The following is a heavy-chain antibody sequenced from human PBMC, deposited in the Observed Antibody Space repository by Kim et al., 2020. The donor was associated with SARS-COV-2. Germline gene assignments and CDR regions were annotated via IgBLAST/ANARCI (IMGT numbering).Heavy chain of an antibody. Sequence: PTLKSGVAISVDTSKHRFSLKLSSVTAADTAVYYCARVFKTTVTTEHLDYWGQGTLVTVSS. J-gene: IGHJ4*02. CDR3: ARVFKTTVTTEHLDY. D-gene: IGHD4-17*01. V-gene: IGHV4-31*02.